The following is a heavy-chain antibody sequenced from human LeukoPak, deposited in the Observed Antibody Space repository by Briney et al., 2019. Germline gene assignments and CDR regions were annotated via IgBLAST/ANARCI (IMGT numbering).Heavy chain of an antibody. D-gene: IGHD6-19*01. CDR1: GYTFTNYA. CDR3: ARPESRSSGLFEY. V-gene: IGHV7-4-1*02. J-gene: IGHJ4*02. Sequence: ASVKVSCKASGYTFTNYAINWVRQAPGQGLEWMGWISTNTGNPTYAQGFTGRFVFSLDTSVSTAYLRISSLKAEDTAVYYCARPESRSSGLFEYWGQGTLVTVSS. CDR2: ISTNTGNP.